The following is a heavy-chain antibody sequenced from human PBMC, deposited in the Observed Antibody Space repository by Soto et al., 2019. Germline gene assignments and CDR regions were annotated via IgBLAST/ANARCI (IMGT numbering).Heavy chain of an antibody. J-gene: IGHJ6*04. CDR2: IYYSGST. CDR3: AREQAPLYYAMDV. CDR1: GGSVSSGSYH. Sequence: SETLSLTCTVSGGSVSSGSYHWSWIRQPPGKGLEWIGYIYYSGSTNYNPSLKSRVTISVDTSKNQFSLKLSSVTAADTAVYYCAREQAPLYYAMDVWGKGTTVTVSS. V-gene: IGHV4-61*01.